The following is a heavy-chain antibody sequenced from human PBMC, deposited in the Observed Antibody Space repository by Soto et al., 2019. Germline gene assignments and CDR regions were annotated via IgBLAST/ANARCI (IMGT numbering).Heavy chain of an antibody. CDR1: GLSLSTSGVC. D-gene: IGHD5-12*01. J-gene: IGHJ5*02. CDR2: IYWDDDK. Sequence: QITLKESGPTLVKPTQTLTLTCTSSGLSLSTSGVCVGWIRQPPGKALEWLALIYWDDDKRYSPSLKSRLTITKDTSKNQVVLTMTNMDPVDTATYCCAHSNNIVATTGYWFDPWGQGTLVTVSS. V-gene: IGHV2-5*02. CDR3: AHSNNIVATTGYWFDP.